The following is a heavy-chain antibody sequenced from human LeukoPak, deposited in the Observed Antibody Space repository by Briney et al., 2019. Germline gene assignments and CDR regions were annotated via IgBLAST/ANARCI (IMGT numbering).Heavy chain of an antibody. CDR1: GYTFTGYY. CDR3: ARARNPGIAAAGTGY. J-gene: IGHJ4*01. V-gene: IGHV1-2*02. D-gene: IGHD6-13*01. CDR2: INPNGGGT. Sequence: AASVKVSCKASGYTFTGYYMHWVRQAPGQGLEWMGWINPNGGGTNYAQKFQGRVTMTRDTSISTAYMELSRLRSDDTAVYYCARARNPGIAAAGTGYWGQGTLVNVSS.